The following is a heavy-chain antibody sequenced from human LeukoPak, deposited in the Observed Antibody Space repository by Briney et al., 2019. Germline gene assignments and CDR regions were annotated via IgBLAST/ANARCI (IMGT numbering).Heavy chain of an antibody. CDR2: ISYDGSNK. CDR3: ARDHLLRSPFDY. J-gene: IGHJ4*02. V-gene: IGHV3-30*19. Sequence: PGGSLRLSCAASGFTFSSYGMHWVRQAPGKGLEWVAVISYDGSNKYYADSVKGRFTISRDNSKNTLYLQMNSLRAEDTAVYYCARDHLLRSPFDYWGQGTLVTVSS. CDR1: GFTFSSYG.